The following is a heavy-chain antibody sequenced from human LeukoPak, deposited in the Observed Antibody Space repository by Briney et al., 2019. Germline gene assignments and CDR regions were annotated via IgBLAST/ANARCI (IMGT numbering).Heavy chain of an antibody. CDR1: GFTFSSYS. Sequence: PGGSLRLSCAASGFTFSSYSMNWGRQAPGQGLKWVSSISTGSSYIYNADSVKGRFTISRDNAKNSLYLQMNSLRAEDTAVYYCAKRYGSGSYYAFDIWGQGTMVTVSS. CDR2: ISTGSSYI. J-gene: IGHJ3*02. CDR3: AKRYGSGSYYAFDI. V-gene: IGHV3-21*01. D-gene: IGHD3-10*01.